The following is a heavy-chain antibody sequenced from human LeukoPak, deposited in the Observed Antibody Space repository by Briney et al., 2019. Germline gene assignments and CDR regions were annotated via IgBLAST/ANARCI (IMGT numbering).Heavy chain of an antibody. J-gene: IGHJ4*02. D-gene: IGHD3-3*01. Sequence: SETLSLTCTVSAGSLNTYYWSWIRQPPGKGLEWIGYIYSPGSTNYNPSLNSRVTISVDTSKNQFSLKLSSVTAADTAVYYCAKTVFLSGWHFDFWGQGTLVPVSS. CDR2: IYSPGST. V-gene: IGHV4-59*08. CDR3: AKTVFLSGWHFDF. CDR1: AGSLNTYY.